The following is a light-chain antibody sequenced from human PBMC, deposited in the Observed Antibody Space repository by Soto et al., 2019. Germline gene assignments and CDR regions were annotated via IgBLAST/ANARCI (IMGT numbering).Light chain of an antibody. Sequence: EIVMTQSPAALSVSPGETATLSCRATQRVGLNLAWYQQKPGQAPRLLIYGASTRATGIPARFSGSGSGTDFTLTISSLQSEDFAFFYCQQYDNWPRTFGQGTKVEIK. J-gene: IGKJ1*01. CDR2: GAS. CDR3: QQYDNWPRT. CDR1: QRVGLN. V-gene: IGKV3-15*01.